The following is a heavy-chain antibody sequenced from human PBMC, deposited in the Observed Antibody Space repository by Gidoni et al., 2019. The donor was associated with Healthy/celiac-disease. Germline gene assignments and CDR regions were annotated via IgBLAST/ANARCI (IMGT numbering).Heavy chain of an antibody. D-gene: IGHD1-26*01. Sequence: QVQLQESGPGLVKPSQTLSLTCTVSGGSLSSGDYYWSWIRQPPGKGLEWIGYIYYSGSTYYNPSLKSRVTISVDTSKNQFALKLSSVTAADTAVYYCARVGATAGGLDYWGQGTLVTVSS. J-gene: IGHJ4*02. CDR2: IYYSGST. CDR3: ARVGATAGGLDY. V-gene: IGHV4-30-4*01. CDR1: GGSLSSGDYY.